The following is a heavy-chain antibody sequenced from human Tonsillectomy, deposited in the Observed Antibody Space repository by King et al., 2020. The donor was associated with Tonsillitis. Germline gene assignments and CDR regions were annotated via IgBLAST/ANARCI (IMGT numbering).Heavy chain of an antibody. D-gene: IGHD2-15*01. V-gene: IGHV3-30*04. J-gene: IGHJ4*02. CDR3: ARESDYCSGGSCNYVDF. CDR1: GFTLSTYT. Sequence: VQLVESGGGVVQPGRSLRLSCAASGFTLSTYTFHWVRQAPGKGLEWVALMSYDGKNDNYADSVKGRFTVSRDNSKNTLFLQMNSLGPEDTAVYFCARESDYCSGGSCNYVDFWGQGTLVTVSS. CDR2: MSYDGKND.